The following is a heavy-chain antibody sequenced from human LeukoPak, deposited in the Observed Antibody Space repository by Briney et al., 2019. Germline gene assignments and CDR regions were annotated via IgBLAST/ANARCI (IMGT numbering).Heavy chain of an antibody. CDR2: MNPNSGNT. Sequence: ASVKVSCKASGYTFTSYDINWVRQATGQGLEWMGWMNPNSGNTGYAQKSQGRVTMTRNTSISTAYMELSSLRSEDTAVYYCARGIRIPISHQLLYYYFDYWGQGTLVTVSS. CDR1: GYTFTSYD. J-gene: IGHJ4*02. D-gene: IGHD2-2*02. V-gene: IGHV1-8*01. CDR3: ARGIRIPISHQLLYYYFDY.